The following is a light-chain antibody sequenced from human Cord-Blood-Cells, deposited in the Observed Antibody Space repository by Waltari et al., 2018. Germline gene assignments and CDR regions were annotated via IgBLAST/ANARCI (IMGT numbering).Light chain of an antibody. CDR3: QSADSSGTYPYV. Sequence: SYELTQPPSVSVSPGQTARITCSGDALPKQYAYWYQQKPGQAPVLVIHKDGERPSGIPERFSGSSSGTTVTLTIRGVQAEDEADYYCQSADSSGTYPYVFGTGTKVTVL. J-gene: IGLJ1*01. CDR1: ALPKQY. CDR2: KDG. V-gene: IGLV3-25*03.